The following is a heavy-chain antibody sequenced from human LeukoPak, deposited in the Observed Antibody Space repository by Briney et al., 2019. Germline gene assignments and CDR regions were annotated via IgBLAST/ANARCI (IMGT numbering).Heavy chain of an antibody. CDR3: AKNPRKYYFDY. V-gene: IGHV4-34*01. CDR2: INHSGST. Sequence: SETLSLTCPVYAGSFSGYYWSWIRQPPGKGLEWIGEINHSGSTNYNPSLKSRVTISVGPSKSQFSLKLSSVTAADTAVYYCAKNPRKYYFDYWGQGTLVTVSS. J-gene: IGHJ4*02. CDR1: AGSFSGYY.